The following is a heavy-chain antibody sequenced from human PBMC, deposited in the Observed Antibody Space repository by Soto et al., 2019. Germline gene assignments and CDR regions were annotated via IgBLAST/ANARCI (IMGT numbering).Heavy chain of an antibody. CDR3: ARRWGRSFDY. D-gene: IGHD2-15*01. V-gene: IGHV4-59*08. CDR2: IYYSGST. CDR1: GGSISNYY. Sequence: PSETLSRTCTVYGGSISNYYWSWIRQPPGKGLEWIGYIYYSGSTNYNPSLKSRVTISVDTSKNQFSLKLSSVTAADTAVYYCARRWGRSFDYWGQGTLVTVS. J-gene: IGHJ4*02.